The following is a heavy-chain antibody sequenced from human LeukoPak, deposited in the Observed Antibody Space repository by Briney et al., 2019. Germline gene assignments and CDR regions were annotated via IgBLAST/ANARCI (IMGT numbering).Heavy chain of an antibody. Sequence: GRSLRLSCAASGFSFSSYAMHWVRQAPGKGLEWVSTTSAGGSSTYYADSVKGRFTISRDNSKNTLYLQMNSSTAEDTAVYYCARDRAAAGQTWGQGTLVTVSS. CDR1: GFSFSSYA. CDR2: TSAGGSST. CDR3: ARDRAAAGQT. V-gene: IGHV3-23*01. J-gene: IGHJ4*02. D-gene: IGHD6-13*01.